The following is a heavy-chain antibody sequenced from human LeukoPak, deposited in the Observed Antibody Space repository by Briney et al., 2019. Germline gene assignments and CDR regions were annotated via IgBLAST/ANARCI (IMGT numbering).Heavy chain of an antibody. V-gene: IGHV4-39*01. Sequence: PSETLSLTCTVSGGSISSSSYYWGWIRQPPGTGLEWIGSIYYSGSTYYNPSLKSRVTISVDASKNQFSLKLSSVTAADTAVYYCARAQTYYYDSSGYYYSSYFDYWGQGTLVTVSS. CDR3: ARAQTYYYDSSGYYYSSYFDY. CDR1: GGSISSSSYY. J-gene: IGHJ4*02. D-gene: IGHD3-22*01. CDR2: IYYSGST.